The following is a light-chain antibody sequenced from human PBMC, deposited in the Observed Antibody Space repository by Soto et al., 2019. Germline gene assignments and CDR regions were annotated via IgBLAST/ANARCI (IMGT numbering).Light chain of an antibody. CDR1: QSVSSN. V-gene: IGKV3-15*01. CDR3: QQYNNWHPWT. J-gene: IGKJ1*01. Sequence: EIVMTQSPATLSVSPGERATLSSRASQSVSSNLAWYQQKPGQATRLIIYGASTRANGIPARFSGSESGTEFTLTLCSLQSEDFAFYYCQQYNNWHPWTFGQGTKVDIK. CDR2: GAS.